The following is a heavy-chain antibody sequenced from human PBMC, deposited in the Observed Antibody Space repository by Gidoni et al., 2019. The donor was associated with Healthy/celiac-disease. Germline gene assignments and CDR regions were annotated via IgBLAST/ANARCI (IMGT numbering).Heavy chain of an antibody. V-gene: IGHV4-34*01. CDR2: INHSGIT. CDR3: ARGRITYGMDV. J-gene: IGHJ6*02. Sequence: QVQLHQWGAGLLMPSETLSLSCAVYGGSFSDYYWNWIPQPPGKGLQWIGEINHSGITNYNPSLKSRVTISVDTSKNQFYLNLSSVTAADTAVYYCARGRITYGMDVWGQGTTVIVSS. CDR1: GGSFSDYY. D-gene: IGHD3-16*01.